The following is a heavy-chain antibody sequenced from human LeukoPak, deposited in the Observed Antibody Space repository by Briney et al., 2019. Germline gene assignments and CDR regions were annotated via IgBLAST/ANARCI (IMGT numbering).Heavy chain of an antibody. CDR2: VNHSGGT. V-gene: IGHV4-34*01. CDR1: GGSVNGYY. J-gene: IGHJ4*02. D-gene: IGHD6-13*01. CDR3: TRFYSTNSFDY. Sequence: SETLSLTCGVFGGSVNGYYWSWIRQPPGKGLEWIGEVNHSGGTNYNPSLKSRLTISVDTSKNHFSLKLHSVTPEDTAMYYCTRFYSTNSFDYWGQGTLVTVSS.